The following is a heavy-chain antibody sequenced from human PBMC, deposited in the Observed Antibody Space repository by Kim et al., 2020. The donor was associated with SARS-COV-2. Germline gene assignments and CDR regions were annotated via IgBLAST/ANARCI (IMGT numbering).Heavy chain of an antibody. J-gene: IGHJ3*01. D-gene: IGHD3-10*01. Sequence: GGSLRLSCSASGFTFSNYAMHWVRQAPGKGLEYVSAISSDGGSTYNADSVKGRFTISRDNSKNMLYVQMSSLRVEDTAIYYCVTRNYYNSGSYYEGAPF. CDR3: VTRNYYNSGSYYEGAPF. CDR1: GFTFSNYA. CDR2: ISSDGGST. V-gene: IGHV3-64*05.